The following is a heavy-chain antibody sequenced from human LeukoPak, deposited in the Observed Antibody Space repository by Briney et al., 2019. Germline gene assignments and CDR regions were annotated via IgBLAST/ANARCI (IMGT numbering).Heavy chain of an antibody. CDR3: AKQRYSSGWFIDY. D-gene: IGHD6-19*01. CDR2: ISGSGGST. V-gene: IGHV3-23*01. Sequence: GGSLRLSCAASGFTFSSYAMSWVRQAPGKWLERVSAISGSGGSTYYADSVKGRFTISRDNSKNTLYLQMNSLRAEDTAVYYCAKQRYSSGWFIDYWGQGTLVTVSS. J-gene: IGHJ4*02. CDR1: GFTFSSYA.